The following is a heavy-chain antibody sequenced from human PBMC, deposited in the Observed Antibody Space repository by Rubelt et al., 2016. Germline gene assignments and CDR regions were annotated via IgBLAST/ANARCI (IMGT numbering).Heavy chain of an antibody. CDR3: ASAVLDY. V-gene: IGHV3-48*01. J-gene: IGHJ4*02. CDR1: GLTFSSHS. Sequence: EVQLVDSGGTLVQPGGSLRLSCAASGLTFSSHSMNWARQAPGKGLEWVSYITSSSDTIFYADSVRGRFTISRDNAKNSLYLQMNSLRAEDTALYYCASAVLDYWGQGTLVIVSS. CDR2: ITSSSDTI.